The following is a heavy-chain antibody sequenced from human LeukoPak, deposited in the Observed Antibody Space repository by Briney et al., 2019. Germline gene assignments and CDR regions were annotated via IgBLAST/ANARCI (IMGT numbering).Heavy chain of an antibody. Sequence: GGSLRLSCSTSGFTFSSYAMHWVRQAPGKGLEYVSCISSNGVNTNYADSVKGRFTISRDNSKNTLYLQMNSLRAEDTAVYYCAKETSDFDWLLQDFDYWGQGTLVTVSS. CDR2: ISSNGVNT. CDR3: AKETSDFDWLLQDFDY. CDR1: GFTFSSYA. J-gene: IGHJ4*02. V-gene: IGHV3-64*04. D-gene: IGHD3-9*01.